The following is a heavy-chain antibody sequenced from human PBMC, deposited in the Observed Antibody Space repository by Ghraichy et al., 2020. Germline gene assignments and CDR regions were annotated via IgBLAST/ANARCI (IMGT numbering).Heavy chain of an antibody. CDR3: ARDGYYASSGLDY. V-gene: IGHV3-33*01. CDR1: GFTFSSYG. J-gene: IGHJ4*02. CDR2: IWYDGSNK. Sequence: GGSLRLSCAASGFTFSSYGMHWVRQAPAKGLEWVAVIWYDGSNKYYADSVKGRFTISRDNSKNTLYLQMNSLRAEDTAVYYCARDGYYASSGLDYWGQGTLVTVSS. D-gene: IGHD3-22*01.